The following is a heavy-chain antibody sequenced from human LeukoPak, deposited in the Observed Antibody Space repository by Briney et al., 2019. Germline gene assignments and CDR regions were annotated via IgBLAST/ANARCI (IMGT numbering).Heavy chain of an antibody. CDR2: VYYSGST. V-gene: IGHV4-59*01. CDR1: GGSINNYY. J-gene: IGHJ4*02. CDR3: AGDSRYASGRAFDN. D-gene: IGHD6-19*01. Sequence: KPSETLSLTCTVSGGSINNYYRSWIRQPPGKAVEWIGYVYYSGSTNYNPSLKSRVTISVDSSKTQFSLKLRSATAADTAVYFCAGDSRYASGRAFDNWGQGTLVTVSS.